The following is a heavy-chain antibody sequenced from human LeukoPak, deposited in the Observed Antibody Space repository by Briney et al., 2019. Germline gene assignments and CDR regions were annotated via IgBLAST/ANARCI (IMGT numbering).Heavy chain of an antibody. CDR2: ISSSSSNI. D-gene: IGHD6-6*01. V-gene: IGHV3-21*04. J-gene: IGHJ4*02. CDR1: GFTFNTYT. Sequence: GGSLRLSCTASGFTFNTYTMNWVRQAPGKGLEWVSSISSSSSNIYYADSVKGRFTISRDNAKNSLYLQMNGLRAEDTAVYYCARPQMGSSSAAALGYWGRGTLVTVSS. CDR3: ARPQMGSSSAAALGY.